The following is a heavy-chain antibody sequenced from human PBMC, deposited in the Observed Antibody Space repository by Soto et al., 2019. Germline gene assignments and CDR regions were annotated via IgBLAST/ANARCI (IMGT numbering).Heavy chain of an antibody. CDR1: GXTFSSYG. D-gene: IGHD1-1*01. J-gene: IGHJ4*02. Sequence: GSLRLSCAASGXTFSSYGMNWVRQAPGKGLELVANINQDGNEDNLLDSVKGLFTISRDNAKNSLFLQMNSLRLDHTDVYYCARTGDGHHDFLDYWGQGALATVSS. V-gene: IGHV3-7*01. CDR3: ARTGDGHHDFLDY. CDR2: INQDGNED.